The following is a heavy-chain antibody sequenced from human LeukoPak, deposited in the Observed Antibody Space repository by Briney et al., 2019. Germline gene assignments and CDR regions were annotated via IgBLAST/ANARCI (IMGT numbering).Heavy chain of an antibody. CDR2: IYTSGST. CDR3: ARGSALAFDI. Sequence: KPSETLSLTCTVSGGSISSGSYYWSWIRQPAGKGLEWIGRIYTSGSTNYNPSLKSRVTISVDTSKNQFSLKLSSVTAADTAVYYCARGSALAFDIWGQGTMVTVSS. J-gene: IGHJ3*02. V-gene: IGHV4-61*02. CDR1: GGSISSGSYY.